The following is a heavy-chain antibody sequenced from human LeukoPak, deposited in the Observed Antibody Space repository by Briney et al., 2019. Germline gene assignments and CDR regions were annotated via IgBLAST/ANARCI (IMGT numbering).Heavy chain of an antibody. CDR2: INHSGST. Sequence: PSETLSLTCAVYGGSFSGYYWSWIRQPPGKGLEWIEEINHSGSTNYNPSLKSRVTISVDTSKNQFSLKLSSVTAADTAVYYCARDPGYSSSWPFDYWGQGTLVTVSS. CDR3: ARDPGYSSSWPFDY. CDR1: GGSFSGYY. D-gene: IGHD6-13*01. V-gene: IGHV4-34*01. J-gene: IGHJ4*02.